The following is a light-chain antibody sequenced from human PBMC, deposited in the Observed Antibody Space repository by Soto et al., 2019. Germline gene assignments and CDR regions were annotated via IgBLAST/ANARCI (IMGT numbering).Light chain of an antibody. CDR3: QQLNTLPFT. J-gene: IGKJ5*01. V-gene: IGKV1-9*01. CDR1: QSISTY. Sequence: DIQMTQSPSALSASVGDRVTITCRASQSISTYLEWFQQKPGKAPKLLIYGASTLQSGVPSRFSGSGSGTEFTLTISGLLPEDFATYHCQQLNTLPFTFGQGTRLEIK. CDR2: GAS.